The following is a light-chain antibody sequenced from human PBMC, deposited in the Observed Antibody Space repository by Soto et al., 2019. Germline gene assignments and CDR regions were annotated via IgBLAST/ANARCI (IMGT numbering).Light chain of an antibody. V-gene: IGLV1-47*01. J-gene: IGLJ1*01. CDR3: AAWDDSLSGLYV. CDR1: SSNIGSNY. CDR2: RNN. Sequence: SALTQPPSASGTPGERVTITRTGSSSNIGSNYVYWYQQLPGTAPKLLIYRNNQRPSGVPDRFSGSKSGTSASLAISGLRSEDEADYYCAAWDDSLSGLYVFGTGTKVTVL.